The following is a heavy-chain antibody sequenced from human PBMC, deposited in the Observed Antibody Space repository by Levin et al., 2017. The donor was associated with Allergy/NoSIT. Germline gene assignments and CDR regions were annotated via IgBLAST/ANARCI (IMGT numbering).Heavy chain of an antibody. J-gene: IGHJ4*02. D-gene: IGHD3-10*01. CDR1: GFTFSSYA. V-gene: IGHV3-23*01. CDR3: ARTGGGSGTYYRDFDS. CDR2: VSGAGVDT. Sequence: GGSLRLSCAASGFTFSSYAMTWVRQGPGKGLEWVSSVSGAGVDTYYADSVKRRFTIYRDNSKNTVYLQMNSLRAEDTALYYCARTGGGSGTYYRDFDSWGQGTLVTVSS.